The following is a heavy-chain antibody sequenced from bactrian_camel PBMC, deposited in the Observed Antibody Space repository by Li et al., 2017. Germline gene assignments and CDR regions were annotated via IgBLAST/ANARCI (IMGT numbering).Heavy chain of an antibody. CDR1: GFTLSSYW. CDR2: ISRDGEDT. V-gene: IGHV3S6*01. Sequence: HVQLVESGGGLVQPGGSLRLACAASGFTLSSYWMSWVRQAPGKGPEWVAAISRDGEDTYYPDSVKGRFAISRDNAKNALYLQINSLNSGDTALYYCTTYGAMNSNEFAYWGQGTQVTVS. J-gene: IGHJ4*01. D-gene: IGHD1*01. CDR3: TTYGAMNSNEFAY.